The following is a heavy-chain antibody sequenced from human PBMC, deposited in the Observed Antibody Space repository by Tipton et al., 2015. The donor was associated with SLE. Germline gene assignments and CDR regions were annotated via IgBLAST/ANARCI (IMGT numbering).Heavy chain of an antibody. CDR1: GGSFSGYY. Sequence: TLSLTCAVYGGSFSGYYWSWIRQPPGKGLEWIGEINHSGSTNYNPSLNSRVTLSLDMSMNQISLRLNSVTAADTAVYYCARRLSYIWGSYRWGDWGQGTLVTVSS. J-gene: IGHJ4*02. V-gene: IGHV4-34*01. CDR2: INHSGST. CDR3: ARRLSYIWGSYRWGD. D-gene: IGHD3-16*02.